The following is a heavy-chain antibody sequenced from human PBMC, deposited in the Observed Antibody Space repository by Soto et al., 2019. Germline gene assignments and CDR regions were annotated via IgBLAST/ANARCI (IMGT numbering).Heavy chain of an antibody. CDR2: ISGSGGST. V-gene: IGHV3-23*01. CDR3: AKKYGDYVDY. D-gene: IGHD4-17*01. CDR1: GFTFSSYA. Sequence: EVQLLESGGGLVQPGGSLRLSCAASGFTFSSYAMSWVRQAPGKGLEWVSAISGSGGSTYYADSVKGRFTISRDNSKNALYLQMNSRRAEDTAVDYCAKKYGDYVDYWGQGTLVTVSS. J-gene: IGHJ4*02.